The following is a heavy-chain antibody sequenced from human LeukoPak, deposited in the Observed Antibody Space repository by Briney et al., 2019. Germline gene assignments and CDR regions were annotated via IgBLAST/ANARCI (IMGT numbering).Heavy chain of an antibody. CDR3: ARDHKWAYGVFDY. CDR1: GLIFTNYW. V-gene: IGHV3-7*01. J-gene: IGHJ4*02. Sequence: GGSLRLSCAASGLIFTNYWMSWVRQAPGKGLEWVANIRQDGSEKYYVDSVKGRFTISRDNAKKALYLHMNSLRAEDTAVYYCARDHKWAYGVFDYWGQGALVTVSS. D-gene: IGHD3-10*01. CDR2: IRQDGSEK.